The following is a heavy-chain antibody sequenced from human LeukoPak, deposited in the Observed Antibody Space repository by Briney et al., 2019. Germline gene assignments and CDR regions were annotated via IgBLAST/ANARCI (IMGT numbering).Heavy chain of an antibody. CDR3: ARMRDGYMGRYYFDY. V-gene: IGHV3-23*01. J-gene: IGHJ4*02. Sequence: PGGSLRLSCAASGFTFSSYAMSWVRQAPGKGLEWVSTISGSGGSTYYADSVKGRFTTSRDNAKNSLYLQMNSLRAEDTAVYYCARMRDGYMGRYYFDYWGQGTLVTVSS. D-gene: IGHD5-24*01. CDR2: ISGSGGST. CDR1: GFTFSSYA.